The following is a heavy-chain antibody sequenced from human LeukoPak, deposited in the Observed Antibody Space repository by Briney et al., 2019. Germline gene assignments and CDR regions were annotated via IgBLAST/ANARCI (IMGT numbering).Heavy chain of an antibody. V-gene: IGHV4-61*08. CDR3: ARDTSGRFDP. Sequence: SETLSLTCTVSGGSVSSGGYYWSWIRQPPGKGLEWIGYIYYSGSTNYNPSLKSRVTISVDTSKNQFSLKLSSVTAADTAVYYCARDTSGRFDPWGQGTLVTVSS. CDR1: GGSVSSGGYY. CDR2: IYYSGST. D-gene: IGHD3-3*01. J-gene: IGHJ5*02.